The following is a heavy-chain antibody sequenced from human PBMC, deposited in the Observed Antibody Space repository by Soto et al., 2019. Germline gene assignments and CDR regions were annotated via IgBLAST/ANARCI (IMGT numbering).Heavy chain of an antibody. J-gene: IGHJ3*02. Sequence: GGSLRLSCAASGFTFSSYWMHWVRQAPGKGLVWVSRINSDGSSTSYADSVKGRFTISRDNAKNTLYLQMNSLRAEDTAVYYCARVGGSFFRGAFDIWGQGTMVTVSS. CDR3: ARVGGSFFRGAFDI. V-gene: IGHV3-74*01. D-gene: IGHD3-3*02. CDR2: INSDGSST. CDR1: GFTFSSYW.